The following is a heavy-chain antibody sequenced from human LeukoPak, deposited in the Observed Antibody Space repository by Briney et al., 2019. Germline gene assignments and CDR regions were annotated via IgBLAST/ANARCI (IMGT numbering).Heavy chain of an antibody. CDR1: GFSFNDYG. D-gene: IGHD2-15*01. V-gene: IGHV3-20*04. Sequence: GGSLRLSCVGSGFSFNDYGMTWVRQAPGKGLEWVSTINWRGGVVGYADSMKGRFTISRDNVKNSVYLEMNSLRVEDTVLYYCVRVGGAAFGVVVTYLDSWGQGTLVTVSS. CDR3: VRVGGAAFGVVVTYLDS. J-gene: IGHJ4*02. CDR2: INWRGGVV.